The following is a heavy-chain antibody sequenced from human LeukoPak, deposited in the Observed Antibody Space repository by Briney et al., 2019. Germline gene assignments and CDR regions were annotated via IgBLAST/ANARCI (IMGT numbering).Heavy chain of an antibody. D-gene: IGHD3-22*01. Sequence: GGSLRLSCAASGFTFSSYGMHWVRQAPGKGLEWVSAISGSGGSTYYADSVKGRFTISRDNSKNTLYLQMNSLRAEDTAVYYCAKDDSSGSGAFDIWGQGTMVTVSS. CDR2: ISGSGGST. CDR3: AKDDSSGSGAFDI. J-gene: IGHJ3*02. CDR1: GFTFSSYG. V-gene: IGHV3-23*01.